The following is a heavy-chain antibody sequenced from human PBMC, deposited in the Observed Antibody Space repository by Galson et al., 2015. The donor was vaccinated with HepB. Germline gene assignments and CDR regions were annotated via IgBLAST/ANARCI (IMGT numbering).Heavy chain of an antibody. CDR1: GYTFTGYY. J-gene: IGHJ3*02. CDR2: INPNSGGT. V-gene: IGHV1-2*06. D-gene: IGHD1-26*01. CDR3: ARDGWELLHDAFDI. Sequence: SVKVSCKASGYTFTGYYMHWVRQAPGQGLEWMGRINPNSGGTNYAQKFQGRVTMTRDTSISTAYMELSRLRSDDTTVYYCARDGWELLHDAFDIWGQGTMVTVSS.